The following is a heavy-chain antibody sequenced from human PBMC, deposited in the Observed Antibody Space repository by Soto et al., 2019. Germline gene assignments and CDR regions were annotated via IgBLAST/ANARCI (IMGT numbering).Heavy chain of an antibody. V-gene: IGHV2-26*01. J-gene: IGHJ4*02. CDR3: ARIRRESEHIVSVFDY. D-gene: IGHD2-21*01. CDR2: IFSNDEK. Sequence: QVTLKESGPVLVKPTETLTLTCTVSGFSLSNARMGVSWIRQPPGKALEWLAHIFSNDEKSYSTSLKSRLTIAKDTSTSQVVLTMTNMDPVDTATYYCARIRRESEHIVSVFDYWGQGTLVTVSS. CDR1: GFSLSNARMG.